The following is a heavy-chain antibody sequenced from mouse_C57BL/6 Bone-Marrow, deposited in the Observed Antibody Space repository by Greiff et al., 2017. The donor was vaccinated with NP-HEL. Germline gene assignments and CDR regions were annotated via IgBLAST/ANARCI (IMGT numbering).Heavy chain of an antibody. CDR3: ARGDYYSGSRRFVY. CDR1: GYTFTSYW. Sequence: QVQLQQPGAELVMPGASVKLSCKASGYTFTSYWMHWVKQRPGQGLEWIGEIDPSDSYTNYNQKFKGKSTLTVDKSSSTAYMQLSSLTSEDSAVYYCARGDYYSGSRRFVYWGQGTLVTVSA. V-gene: IGHV1-69*01. D-gene: IGHD1-1*01. CDR2: IDPSDSYT. J-gene: IGHJ3*01.